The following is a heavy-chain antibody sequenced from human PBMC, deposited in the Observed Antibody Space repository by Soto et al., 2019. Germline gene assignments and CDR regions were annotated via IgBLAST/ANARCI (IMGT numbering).Heavy chain of an antibody. J-gene: IGHJ3*02. V-gene: IGHV4-59*01. CDR3: ARDIAAAGDDVFDI. D-gene: IGHD6-13*01. CDR1: GGSISSYY. CDR2: IYYSGST. Sequence: QVQLQESGPGLVKPSETLSLTCTVSGGSISSYYWSWIRQPPGKGLEWIGYIYYSGSTNYHPSLKSRVTISVDTSKNQFSLKLSSVTAADTAVYYCARDIAAAGDDVFDIWGQGTMVTVSS.